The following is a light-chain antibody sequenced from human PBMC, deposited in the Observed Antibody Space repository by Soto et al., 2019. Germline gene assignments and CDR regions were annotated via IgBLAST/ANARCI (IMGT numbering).Light chain of an antibody. CDR1: SSDVGSYTF. Sequence: QSALTQPASVSGSPGQSITISCTGTSSDVGSYTFVSWYQQHPGKAPKLLISEVSHRPSGVSNRFSGSKSGYTASLTISGLQSEDEADYYCSSYTSSSTVSFGGGTQLTVL. V-gene: IGLV2-14*01. J-gene: IGLJ2*01. CDR2: EVS. CDR3: SSYTSSSTVS.